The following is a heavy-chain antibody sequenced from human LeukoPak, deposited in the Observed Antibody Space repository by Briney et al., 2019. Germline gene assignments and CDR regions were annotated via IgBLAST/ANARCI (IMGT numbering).Heavy chain of an antibody. J-gene: IGHJ5*02. CDR1: GGSISSYY. CDR2: IYYGGST. D-gene: IGHD6-19*01. V-gene: IGHV4-59*08. Sequence: SETLSLTCTVSGGSISSYYWSWIRQPPGKGLEWIGYIYYGGSTNYNPSLKSRVTISVDTSKNQFSLKLSSVTAADTAVYYCARHDQDSSTLNWFDPWGQGTLVTVSS. CDR3: ARHDQDSSTLNWFDP.